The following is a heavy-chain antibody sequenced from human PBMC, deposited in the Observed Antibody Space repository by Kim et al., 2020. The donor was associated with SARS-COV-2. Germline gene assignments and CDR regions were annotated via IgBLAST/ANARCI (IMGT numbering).Heavy chain of an antibody. Sequence: GGSLRLSCAASGFTFSNAWMSWVRQAPGKGLEWVGRIKSKTDGGTTDYAAPVKGRFTISRDDSKNTLYLQMNSLKTEDTAVYYCTTREPYGSGSGTQYYYYYGMDVWGQGTTVTVSS. CDR3: TTREPYGSGSGTQYYYYYGMDV. D-gene: IGHD3-10*01. CDR1: GFTFSNAW. J-gene: IGHJ6*02. V-gene: IGHV3-15*01. CDR2: IKSKTDGGTT.